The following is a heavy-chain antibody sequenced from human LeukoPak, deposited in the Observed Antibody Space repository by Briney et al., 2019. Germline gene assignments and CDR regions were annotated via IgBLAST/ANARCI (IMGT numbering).Heavy chain of an antibody. D-gene: IGHD3-3*01. CDR2: ISGSGGST. J-gene: IGHJ4*02. V-gene: IGHV3-23*01. CDR1: GFTFSSYA. Sequence: GGSLRLSCAASGFTFSSYAMSWVRQAPGKGLEWVSAISGSGGSTYYADSVKGRFTISRDNSKNTLYLQINSLRAEDTAVYYCAKGHYDFWSGLAYFDYWGQGTLVTVSS. CDR3: AKGHYDFWSGLAYFDY.